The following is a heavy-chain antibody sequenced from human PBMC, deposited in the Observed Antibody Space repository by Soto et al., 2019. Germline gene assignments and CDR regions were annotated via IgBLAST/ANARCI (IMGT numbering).Heavy chain of an antibody. D-gene: IGHD6-19*01. Sequence: QVQLVESGGGVVQPGRSLRLSCAASGFTFSSYAMHWVRQAPGKGLEWVAVISYDGSNKYYADSVKGRFTISRDNSKNTLYLKMSSLRAEDTAVYYCARDKAPYSSGWHNRHFDSWGQGPLFIVSS. CDR2: ISYDGSNK. J-gene: IGHJ4*02. CDR1: GFTFSSYA. CDR3: ARDKAPYSSGWHNRHFDS. V-gene: IGHV3-30-3*01.